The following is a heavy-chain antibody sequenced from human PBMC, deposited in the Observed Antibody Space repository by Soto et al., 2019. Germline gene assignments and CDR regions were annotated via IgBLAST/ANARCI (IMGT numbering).Heavy chain of an antibody. CDR3: ATMVIDAPMVAPSDY. Sequence: ASVKVSCKASGYTFSGYYLHWVRQAPGQGLEWMGWINPKIGEVKYAQKFQGRVSMASDTSNNTVYMELSRLRSDDTAVYYCATMVIDAPMVAPSDYWGQGSLVTVSS. CDR1: GYTFSGYY. CDR2: INPKIGEV. V-gene: IGHV1-2*02. D-gene: IGHD2-21*01. J-gene: IGHJ4*02.